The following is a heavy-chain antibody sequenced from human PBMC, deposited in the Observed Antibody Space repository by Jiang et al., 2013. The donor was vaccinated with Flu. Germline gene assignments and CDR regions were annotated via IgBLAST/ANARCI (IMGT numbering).Heavy chain of an antibody. CDR1: GYSFTSYW. J-gene: IGHJ4*02. V-gene: IGHV5-10-1*03. CDR3: ATYLSIAVAGSPAY. CDR2: IDPSDSYT. Sequence: VQLVESGAEVKKPGESLRISCKGSGYSFTSYWITWVRQMPGKGLEWMGTIDPSDSYTNYSPSFQGHVTISADKSISTAYLQWSSLKASDTAMYYCATYLSIAVAGSPAYWGQGTLVTVSS. D-gene: IGHD6-19*01.